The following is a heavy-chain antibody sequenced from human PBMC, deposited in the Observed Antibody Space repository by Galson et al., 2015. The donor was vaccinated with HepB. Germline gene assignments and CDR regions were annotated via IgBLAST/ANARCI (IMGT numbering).Heavy chain of an antibody. CDR1: GGTFSSYA. Sequence: SVKVSCKASGGTFSSYAISWVRQAPGQGLEWMGGIIPIFGTANYAQKFQGRVTITADESTSTAYMELSSLRSEDTAVYYCAMQSRSGSYSLSFDYWGQGTLVTVSS. CDR3: AMQSRSGSYSLSFDY. CDR2: IIPIFGTA. D-gene: IGHD1-26*01. J-gene: IGHJ4*02. V-gene: IGHV1-69*13.